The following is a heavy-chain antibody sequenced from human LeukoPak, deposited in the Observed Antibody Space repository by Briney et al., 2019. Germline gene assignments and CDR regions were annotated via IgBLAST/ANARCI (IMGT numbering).Heavy chain of an antibody. CDR2: IYTSGST. CDR1: GGSISSYY. V-gene: IGHV4-4*07. Sequence: SETLSLTCTVSGGSISSYYWSWIRQPAGKGLEWIGRIYTSGSTNSNPSLKSRVTISVDTSKNQFSLKVSSVTAADTAVYYCARALTPGYCSGGTCSYFDYWGQGTLVTVSS. D-gene: IGHD2-15*01. CDR3: ARALTPGYCSGGTCSYFDY. J-gene: IGHJ4*02.